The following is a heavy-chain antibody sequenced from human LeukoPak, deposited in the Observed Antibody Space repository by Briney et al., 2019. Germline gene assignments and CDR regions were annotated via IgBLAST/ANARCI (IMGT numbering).Heavy chain of an antibody. V-gene: IGHV4-4*09. J-gene: IGHJ4*02. CDR2: IYTSGST. CDR1: GGSISSYY. CDR3: ARQYSSGWPFDY. Sequence: SETLSLTCTVSGGSISSYYWSWIRQPPGKGLERIGYIYTSGSTNYNPSLKSRVTVSVDTSKNQFSLKLSSVTAADTAVYYCARQYSSGWPFDYWGQGTLVTVSS. D-gene: IGHD6-19*01.